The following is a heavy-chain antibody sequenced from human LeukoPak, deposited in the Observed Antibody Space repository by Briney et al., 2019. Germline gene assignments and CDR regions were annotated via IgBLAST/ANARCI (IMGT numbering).Heavy chain of an antibody. D-gene: IGHD6-6*01. CDR1: GFTFDDYA. CDR3: AKGLVGSSIADFFDY. J-gene: IGHJ4*02. CDR2: ISWNSGSI. Sequence: QPGGSLRLSCAASGFTFDDYAMHWVRQAPGKGLEWVSGISWNSGSIGYADSVKGRFTISRDNAKNSLYLQMNSLRGEDMALYYCAKGLVGSSIADFFDYWGQGILVTVSS. V-gene: IGHV3-9*03.